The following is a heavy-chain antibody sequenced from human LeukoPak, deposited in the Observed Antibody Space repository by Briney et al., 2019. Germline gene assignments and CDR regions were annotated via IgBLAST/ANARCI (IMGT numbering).Heavy chain of an antibody. CDR2: VYFSGQT. D-gene: IGHD3-10*01. CDR1: GGSISSSSYY. J-gene: IGHJ4*02. V-gene: IGHV4-39*06. Sequence: SETLSLTCTVSGGSISSSSYYWGWIRQPPGKGLEWLGTVYFSGQTYYNPSLKGRVSISVDTSKNEFALKLKSLTAADRAIYYCAREQRYGSGSLDYWGQGTLVTVSS. CDR3: AREQRYGSGSLDY.